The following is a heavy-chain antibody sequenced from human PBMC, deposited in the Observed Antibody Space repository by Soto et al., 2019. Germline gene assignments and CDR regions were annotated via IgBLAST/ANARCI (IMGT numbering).Heavy chain of an antibody. CDR3: ASHSSLRGYCISTSCYGYYYGMDV. J-gene: IGHJ6*02. CDR2: IIPIFGTA. CDR1: GGTFSSYA. Sequence: QVQLVQSGAEVKKPGSSVKVSCKASGGTFSSYAISWVRQAPGQGLEWMEGIIPIFGTADYAQKFQGRVTITAEESTSTAYMELSSLRSEDTAVYYCASHSSLRGYCISTSCYGYYYGMDVWGQGTTVTVSS. D-gene: IGHD2-2*01. V-gene: IGHV1-69*12.